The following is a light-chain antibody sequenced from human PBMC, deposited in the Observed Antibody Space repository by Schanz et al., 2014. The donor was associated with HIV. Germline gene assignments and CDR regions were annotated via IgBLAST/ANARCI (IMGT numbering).Light chain of an antibody. CDR2: QAS. Sequence: DIHMTQSPSTLSASVGDRVTITCRASQSIRSWLAWYQQKPGRAPNLLIYQASTLETGVPSRFSASGSGTEFTLTISSLQPDDFATYYCQQYAVSSWTFGLGTRV. CDR3: QQYAVSSWT. J-gene: IGKJ1*01. CDR1: QSIRSW. V-gene: IGKV1-5*03.